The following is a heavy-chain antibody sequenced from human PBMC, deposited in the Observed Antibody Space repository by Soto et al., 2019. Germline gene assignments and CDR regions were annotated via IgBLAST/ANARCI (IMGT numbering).Heavy chain of an antibody. CDR3: ARDLGGNSGYYYYYGMDV. Sequence: ASVKVSCKAPGGTFSSYAISWVRQAPGQGLEWMGGIIPIFGTANYAQKFQGRVTITADESTSTAYMELSSLRSEDTAVYYCARDLGGNSGYYYYYGMDVWGQGTTVTVSS. CDR1: GGTFSSYA. D-gene: IGHD2-21*02. J-gene: IGHJ6*02. CDR2: IIPIFGTA. V-gene: IGHV1-69*13.